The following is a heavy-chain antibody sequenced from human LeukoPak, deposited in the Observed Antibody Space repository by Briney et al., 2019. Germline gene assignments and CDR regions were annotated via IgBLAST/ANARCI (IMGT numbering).Heavy chain of an antibody. V-gene: IGHV1-69*05. J-gene: IGHJ3*02. CDR3: ARSDIVVVPAAKVALLGAFDI. D-gene: IGHD2-2*01. Sequence: ASVKVSCKASGGTFSSYAISWVRQAPGQGLEWMGGIIPIFGTANYAQKFQGRVTITTDESTSTAYMELSSLRSEDTAVYYCARSDIVVVPAAKVALLGAFDIWGQGTMVTVSS. CDR2: IIPIFGTA. CDR1: GGTFSSYA.